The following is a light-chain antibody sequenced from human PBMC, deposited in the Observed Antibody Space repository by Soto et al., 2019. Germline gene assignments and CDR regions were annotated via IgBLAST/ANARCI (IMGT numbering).Light chain of an antibody. CDR1: QDISNY. J-gene: IGKJ4*01. CDR3: QQYEDLPLT. V-gene: IGKV1-33*01. Sequence: DIPMTQSPSSLSASVGDRVTITCQASQDISNYLNWYQQKPGKAPKLLIFDASNVETGVPSRFSGSGSGTDFTFTIHSLQPEDVATYYCQQYEDLPLTFGGGTKVGIK. CDR2: DAS.